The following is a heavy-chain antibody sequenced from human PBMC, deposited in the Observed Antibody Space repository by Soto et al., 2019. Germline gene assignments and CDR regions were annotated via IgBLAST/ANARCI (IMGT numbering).Heavy chain of an antibody. V-gene: IGHV3-23*01. J-gene: IGHJ6*02. CDR1: GFTFSSYA. Sequence: GGSLRLSCAASGFTFSSYAMSWVRQAPGKGLEWVSAISGSGGSTYYADSVKGRFTISRDNSKNTLYLQMNSLRAEDTAVYYCAKGEGLTNRGATMEDVWGQGTTVTVSS. CDR3: AKGEGLTNRGATMEDV. CDR2: ISGSGGST. D-gene: IGHD3-10*01.